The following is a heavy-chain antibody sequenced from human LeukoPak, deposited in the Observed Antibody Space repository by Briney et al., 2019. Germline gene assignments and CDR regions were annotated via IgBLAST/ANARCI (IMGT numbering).Heavy chain of an antibody. V-gene: IGHV3-21*01. J-gene: IGHJ4*02. Sequence: GGSLRLSCAASGFTFSSYSMNWVRQAPGKGLEWVSSISSSSSYIYYADSVKGRFTISRDNAKNSLYLQMNSLRAEDTAVYYCASIERFIVGAQGGVDYRGQGTLVTVSS. D-gene: IGHD1-26*01. CDR3: ASIERFIVGAQGGVDY. CDR2: ISSSSSYI. CDR1: GFTFSSYS.